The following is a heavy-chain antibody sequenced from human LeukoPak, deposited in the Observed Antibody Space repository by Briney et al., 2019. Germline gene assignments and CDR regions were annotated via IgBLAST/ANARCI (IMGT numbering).Heavy chain of an antibody. D-gene: IGHD2-2*01. Sequence: PGGSLRLSCAASGFTFSSYAMSWARQAPGKGLEWGSGISGGGGSTYYADSVKGRCTISRDNSKSTRYLQMNRLRAEDTAVYYCAKGPQSTYYYYMDVWGKGTTVTVSS. CDR1: GFTFSSYA. J-gene: IGHJ6*03. V-gene: IGHV3-23*01. CDR3: AKGPQSTYYYYMDV. CDR2: ISGGGGST.